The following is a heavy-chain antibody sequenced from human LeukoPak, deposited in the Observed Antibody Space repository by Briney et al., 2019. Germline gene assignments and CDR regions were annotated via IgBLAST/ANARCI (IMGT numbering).Heavy chain of an antibody. J-gene: IGHJ3*02. Sequence: MASETLSLTCAVSGGSISSGGYSWSWIRQPPGKGLEWIGYIYHSGSTYYNPSLKSRVTISVDRSKNQFSLKLSSVTAADTAVYYCARGGWHDAFDIWGQGTMVTVSS. D-gene: IGHD6-19*01. V-gene: IGHV4-30-2*01. CDR1: GGSISSGGYS. CDR3: ARGGWHDAFDI. CDR2: IYHSGST.